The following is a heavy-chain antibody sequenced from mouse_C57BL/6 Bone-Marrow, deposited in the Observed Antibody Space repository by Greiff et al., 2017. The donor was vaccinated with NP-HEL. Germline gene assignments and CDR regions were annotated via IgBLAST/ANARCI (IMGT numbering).Heavy chain of an antibody. D-gene: IGHD1-1*01. Sequence: EVQRVESGGDLVKPGGSLKLSCAASGFTFSSYGMSWVRQTPDKRLEWVATISSGGSYTYYPDSVKGRFTISRDNAKNTLYLQMSSLKSEDTAMYYCARNYYGSRDPFWGQGTTLTVSS. J-gene: IGHJ2*01. V-gene: IGHV5-6*01. CDR1: GFTFSSYG. CDR2: ISSGGSYT. CDR3: ARNYYGSRDPF.